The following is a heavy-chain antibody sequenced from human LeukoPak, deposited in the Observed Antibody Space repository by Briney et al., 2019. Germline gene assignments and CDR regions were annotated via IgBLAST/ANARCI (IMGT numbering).Heavy chain of an antibody. CDR2: ISYDGSNK. CDR1: GFTFSSYA. J-gene: IGHJ4*02. V-gene: IGHV3-30*04. D-gene: IGHD3-10*01. Sequence: GGSLRLSCAASGFTFSSYAMYWVRQAPGEGLEGGAVISYDGSNKYYADSVKSRFTISRDNSKNPLYLQMNSLRAEDTAVYYGAKDLSGYYYGSGSYVDYWGQGTLVSVSS. CDR3: AKDLSGYYYGSGSYVDY.